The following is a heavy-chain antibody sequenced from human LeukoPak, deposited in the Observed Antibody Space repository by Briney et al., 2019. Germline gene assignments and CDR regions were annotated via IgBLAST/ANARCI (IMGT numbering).Heavy chain of an antibody. J-gene: IGHJ4*02. CDR3: ARDRGYSHGD. D-gene: IGHD5-18*01. V-gene: IGHV4-4*07. CDR1: GGSFSIYY. CDR2: IDTSGST. Sequence: KPSETLSVTCSVSGGSFSIYYWSWIRQPAGKGLEWIGRIDTSGSTNYNPSLRSRVTMSVDTSKNQFSLKLSSVTAADTAVYYCARDRGYSHGDWGQGTLVTVSS.